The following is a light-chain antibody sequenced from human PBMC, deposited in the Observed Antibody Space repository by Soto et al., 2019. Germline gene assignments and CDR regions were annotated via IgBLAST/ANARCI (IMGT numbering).Light chain of an antibody. CDR1: QSLLLRNGYNN. J-gene: IGKJ1*01. V-gene: IGKV2-28*01. Sequence: DIVMTQSPLSLPVTPGEPASISCRSSQSLLLRNGYNNLVWYLQKPGQSPQLLTYLGSNRASGVPDRFSGSGSGTDFTLKISRVEAEDVGVYYCMQALQTPRTFGQGTKVEIK. CDR3: MQALQTPRT. CDR2: LGS.